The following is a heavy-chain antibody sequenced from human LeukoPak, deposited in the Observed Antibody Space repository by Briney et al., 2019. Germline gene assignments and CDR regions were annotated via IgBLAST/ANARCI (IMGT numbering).Heavy chain of an antibody. CDR3: ARGKGEYFDY. V-gene: IGHV3-30*04. CDR1: GFTFSSYA. CDR2: ISYDGSNK. Sequence: QPGRSLRLSCAASGFTFSSYAMLWVRQAPGKGLEGVAVISYDGSNKYYADSGKGRFTSSRDNSKNTLYLQMNSLRAEDTAVYYSARGKGEYFDYWGQGTLVTVSS. D-gene: IGHD3-16*01. J-gene: IGHJ4*02.